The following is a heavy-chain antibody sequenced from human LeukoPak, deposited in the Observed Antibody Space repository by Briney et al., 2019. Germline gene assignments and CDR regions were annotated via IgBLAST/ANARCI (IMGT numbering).Heavy chain of an antibody. CDR3: ATIIAAAGTSRGDWFDP. CDR2: INYSGST. D-gene: IGHD6-13*01. Sequence: ETLSLTCAVYGGSFSGYYWSWIRQPPGKGLEWIGEINYSGSTNYNPSLKSRVTISVDTSKNQFSLKLSSVTAADTAVYYCATIIAAAGTSRGDWFDPWGQGTLVTVSS. J-gene: IGHJ5*02. CDR1: GGSFSGYY. V-gene: IGHV4-34*01.